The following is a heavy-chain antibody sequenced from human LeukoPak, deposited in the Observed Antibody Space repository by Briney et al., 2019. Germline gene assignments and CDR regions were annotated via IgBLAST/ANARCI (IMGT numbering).Heavy chain of an antibody. D-gene: IGHD5-12*01. CDR1: GGSISSYY. CDR2: IYYSGST. CDR3: ARGEATIPDY. Sequence: SETLSLTCTVSGGSISSYYWSWIRQPPGKGLEWIGYIYYSGSTYYNPSLKSRVTISVDTSKNQFSLKLSSVTAADTAVYYCARGEATIPDYWGQGTLVTVSS. J-gene: IGHJ4*02. V-gene: IGHV4-59*12.